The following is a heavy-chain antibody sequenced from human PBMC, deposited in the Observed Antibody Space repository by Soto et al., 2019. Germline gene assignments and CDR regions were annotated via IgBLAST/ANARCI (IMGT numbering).Heavy chain of an antibody. V-gene: IGHV1-8*02. Sequence: ASVKVSCKASGATFSSYAISWVRQAPGQGLEWMGGIIPNSGNTGYAQKFQGRVTMTRNTSISTAYMELSNLRSDDTAVYYCARGQSGYFAPYWGQGTLVTVSS. J-gene: IGHJ4*02. D-gene: IGHD3-9*01. CDR1: GATFSSYA. CDR3: ARGQSGYFAPY. CDR2: IIPNSGNT.